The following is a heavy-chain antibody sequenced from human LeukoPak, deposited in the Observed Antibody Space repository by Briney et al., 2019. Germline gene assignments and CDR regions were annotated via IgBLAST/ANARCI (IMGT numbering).Heavy chain of an antibody. V-gene: IGHV6-1*01. CDR1: GDSVSSNSAA. CDR2: TYYRSKWYN. Sequence: SQTLSLTCAISGDSVSSNSAAWNWIRQSSSRGLEWLGRTYYRSKWYNDYAVSVKSRITINPDTSKNQFSLQLNSVTPEDTAVYYCARDQGTVVPAAMTSEILYYYYGMDVWGQGTTVTVSS. CDR3: ARDQGTVVPAAMTSEILYYYYGMDV. D-gene: IGHD2-2*01. J-gene: IGHJ6*02.